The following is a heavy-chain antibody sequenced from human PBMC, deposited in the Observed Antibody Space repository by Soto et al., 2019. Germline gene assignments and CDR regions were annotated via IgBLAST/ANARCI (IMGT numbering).Heavy chain of an antibody. CDR1: GGSISSYY. D-gene: IGHD2-2*01. CDR2: IYYSGST. CDR3: ARGRPAATDAFDI. J-gene: IGHJ3*02. Sequence: QVQLQESGPGLVKPSETLSLTCTVSGGSISSYYWSWIRQPPGKGLEWIGYIYYSGSTNYNPSLKSRVTISVDTSKNQCSLKLSSVTAADTAVYYCARGRPAATDAFDIWGQGTMVTVSS. V-gene: IGHV4-59*08.